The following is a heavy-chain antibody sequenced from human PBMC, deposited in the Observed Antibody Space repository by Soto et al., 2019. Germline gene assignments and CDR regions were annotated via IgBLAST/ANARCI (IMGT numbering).Heavy chain of an antibody. CDR2: INPNGGST. D-gene: IGHD2-21*01. CDR1: GYTFIHYY. CDR3: ARSLLQGDF. V-gene: IGHV1-46*01. Sequence: QVQLVQSGAEVKKPGASVKVSCKASGYTFIHYYIHWVRQAPGQGLEWMAIINPNGGSTNYAQKLRGRVTVTSDTSTTTVSMERNSLGSDDTAVYFCARSLLQGDFWGQGTLVTVSS. J-gene: IGHJ4*02.